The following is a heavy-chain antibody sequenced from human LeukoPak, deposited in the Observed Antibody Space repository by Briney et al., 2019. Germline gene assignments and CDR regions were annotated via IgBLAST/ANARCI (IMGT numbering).Heavy chain of an antibody. D-gene: IGHD6-19*01. CDR2: ISASGSAT. CDR3: ARKSYSSGWYVFDY. CDR1: GFIFSNYG. Sequence: GGSLRLSCAASGFIFSNYGMNWVRQAPGKGLEWVAAISASGSATSYADSVRGRFTISRDNSKSTTYLQMNSLRAEDTAVYYCARKSYSSGWYVFDYWGQGTLVTVSS. V-gene: IGHV3-23*01. J-gene: IGHJ4*02.